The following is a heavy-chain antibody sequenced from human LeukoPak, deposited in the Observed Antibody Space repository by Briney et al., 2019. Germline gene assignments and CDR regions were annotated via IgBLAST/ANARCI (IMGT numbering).Heavy chain of an antibody. CDR1: GFTFSSYW. V-gene: IGHV3-7*02. D-gene: IGHD6-13*01. CDR2: IKKDGGEK. Sequence: PGGSLRLSCAASGFTFSSYWMSWVRQAPGKGLEWVASIKKDGGEKDYVDSVKGRFTISRDNAKNSLYLQMNSLRAEDTAVYYCATYSSSWGRIDYWGQGTLVTVSS. CDR3: ATYSSSWGRIDY. J-gene: IGHJ4*02.